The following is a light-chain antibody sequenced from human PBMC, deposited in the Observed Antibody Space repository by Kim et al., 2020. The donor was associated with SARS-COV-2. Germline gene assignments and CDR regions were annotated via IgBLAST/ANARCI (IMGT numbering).Light chain of an antibody. Sequence: EIVLTQSPGTLSLSPGERATLSCRASQSVSSTYLAWYQQKPGQAPRLLIYAASSRATGIPDRFSGSGSGTDFTLTISRLEPEDFAVYYCQQYGSSPYIFGQGTKLEL. J-gene: IGKJ2*01. V-gene: IGKV3-20*01. CDR1: QSVSSTY. CDR2: AAS. CDR3: QQYGSSPYI.